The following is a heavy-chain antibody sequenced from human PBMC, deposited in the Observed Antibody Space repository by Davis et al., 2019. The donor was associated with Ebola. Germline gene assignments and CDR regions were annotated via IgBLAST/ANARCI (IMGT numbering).Heavy chain of an antibody. CDR3: ARDGEGIAAATKRDY. J-gene: IGHJ4*02. D-gene: IGHD6-13*01. CDR2: ISSSSSYI. CDR1: GFTFSSYS. Sequence: PGGSLRLSCAASGFTFSSYSMNWVRQAPGKGLEWVSSISSSSSYIYYADSVKGRFTISRDNAKNSLYLQMNSLRAEDTAVYYCARDGEGIAAATKRDYWGQGTLVTVSS. V-gene: IGHV3-21*01.